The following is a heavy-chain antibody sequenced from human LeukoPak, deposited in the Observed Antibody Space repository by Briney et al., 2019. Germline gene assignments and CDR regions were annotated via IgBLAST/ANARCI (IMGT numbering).Heavy chain of an antibody. Sequence: PSETLSLTCTVSGASIGSTTYYWDWFRQPPGKGLEWIGNIYDGGSTHYNPSLKSRLTMSVDTSKNHFSLRLNSVTAADTAIYYCATHRRPGSGGYENAFEIWGQGTMVTVSS. CDR3: ATHRRPGSGGYENAFEI. CDR2: IYDGGST. CDR1: GASIGSTTYY. V-gene: IGHV4-39*01. D-gene: IGHD5-12*01. J-gene: IGHJ3*02.